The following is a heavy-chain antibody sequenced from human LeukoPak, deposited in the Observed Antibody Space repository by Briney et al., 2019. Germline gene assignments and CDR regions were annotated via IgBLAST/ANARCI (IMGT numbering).Heavy chain of an antibody. CDR3: AKDRANWAIDD. CDR2: IGGDGIA. V-gene: IGHV3-69-1*01. D-gene: IGHD3-16*01. CDR1: GFTFNDAW. J-gene: IGHJ4*02. Sequence: GGSLRLSCATSGFTFNDAWMNWVRQAPGKGLEWISYIGGDGIAFYADSVKGRFTASKDDARKSMYLQMNSLRVEDTAVYYCAKDRANWAIDDWGQGTQVTVSS.